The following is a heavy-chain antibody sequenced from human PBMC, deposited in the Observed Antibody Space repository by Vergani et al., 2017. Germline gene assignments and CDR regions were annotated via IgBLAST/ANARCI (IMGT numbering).Heavy chain of an antibody. CDR1: GFTFSSYS. V-gene: IGHV3-21*05. D-gene: IGHD2-8*01. CDR2: ISSSSSYI. Sequence: EVQLVESGGGLVQPWGSLRLSCAASGFTFSSYSMNWVRQAPGKGLEWVSYISSSSSYIYYADSVKGRFTITRDNAKNSLYLQMNSLRAEDTAVYYCARDTVRAFDIWGQGTMVTVSS. CDR3: ARDTVRAFDI. J-gene: IGHJ3*02.